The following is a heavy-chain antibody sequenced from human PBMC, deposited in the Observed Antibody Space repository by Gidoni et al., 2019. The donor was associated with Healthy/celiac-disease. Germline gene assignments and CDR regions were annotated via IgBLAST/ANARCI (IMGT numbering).Heavy chain of an antibody. D-gene: IGHD6-13*01. CDR2: IKQDGREK. CDR3: ARRVGSSWYPTFDY. Sequence: EVQLVESGGGLVQPGGSLRLSCAASGFTFSSYWMSWVRQAPGKGLEWVANIKQDGREKYYVDSVKGRFTISRDNAKNSLYLQMNSLRAEDTAVYYCARRVGSSWYPTFDYWGQGTLVTVSS. J-gene: IGHJ4*02. V-gene: IGHV3-7*01. CDR1: GFTFSSYW.